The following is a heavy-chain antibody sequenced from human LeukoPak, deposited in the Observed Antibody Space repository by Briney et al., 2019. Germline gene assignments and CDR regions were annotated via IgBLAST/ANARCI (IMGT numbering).Heavy chain of an antibody. D-gene: IGHD1-14*01. Sequence: GRSLRLSCAASGFTFSSYGMHWVRQAPGKGLEWVAVIWYDGSNKYYADSVKGRFTISRDNSKNTLYLQMNSLRAEDTAVYYCARDIVEPPGSGRYFDNWGQGTLITVSS. V-gene: IGHV3-33*01. CDR1: GFTFSSYG. J-gene: IGHJ4*02. CDR2: IWYDGSNK. CDR3: ARDIVEPPGSGRYFDN.